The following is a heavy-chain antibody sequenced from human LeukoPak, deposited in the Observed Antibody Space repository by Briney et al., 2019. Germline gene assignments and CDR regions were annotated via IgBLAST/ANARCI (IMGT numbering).Heavy chain of an antibody. CDR2: IIPIFGTA. J-gene: IGHJ6*03. CDR3: ARDGAAGTRYYYYYMDV. CDR1: GGTFSSYA. V-gene: IGHV1-69*06. D-gene: IGHD6-13*01. Sequence: GASVKVSCKASGGTFSSYAISWVRQAPGQGLEWMGGIIPIFGTANYAQKFQGRVTITADKSTSTAYMELNSLRSEDTAVYYCARDGAAGTRYYYYYMDVWGKGTTVTVSS.